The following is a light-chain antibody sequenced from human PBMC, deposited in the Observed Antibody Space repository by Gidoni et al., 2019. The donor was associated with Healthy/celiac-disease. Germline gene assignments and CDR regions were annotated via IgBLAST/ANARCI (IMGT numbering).Light chain of an antibody. CDR2: GAS. Sequence: EIVLPQSPGTLSLSPGERATLSCRASQSVSSSYVAWYQQKPGQAPRLLIYGASSRATGIPDRFSGSGSGTDFTLTISRLEPEEFAVYYCQQYGSSPPWTFXXXTKVEIK. J-gene: IGKJ1*01. V-gene: IGKV3-20*01. CDR1: QSVSSSY. CDR3: QQYGSSPPWT.